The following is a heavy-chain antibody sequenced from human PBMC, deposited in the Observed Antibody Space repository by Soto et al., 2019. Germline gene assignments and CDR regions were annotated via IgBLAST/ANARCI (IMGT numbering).Heavy chain of an antibody. CDR3: AREPSDSGNWFDP. D-gene: IGHD2-21*01. CDR1: GYTFTSYD. Sequence: QVQLVQSGAEVKKPGASVRVSCKASGYTFTSYDINWVRQATGQGLEWMGWMNPNSGSTGYAQKFQGRITLTRVTSASTAYMELSSLRSDDTAVYYCAREPSDSGNWFDPWGQGTLVTVSS. V-gene: IGHV1-8*01. CDR2: MNPNSGST. J-gene: IGHJ5*02.